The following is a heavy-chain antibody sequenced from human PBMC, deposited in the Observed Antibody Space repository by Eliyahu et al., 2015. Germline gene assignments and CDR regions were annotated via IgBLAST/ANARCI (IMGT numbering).Heavy chain of an antibody. CDR3: AKRLTGATGNWYFDL. Sequence: EVQLLESGGGLVQPGXSLRLSCVGXGFTFSGYPMSWVRXAPGKGXAWISATSESGGXPYYADSVEGRFSISRDNSKNTLYLQMNSLTAADTAVYYCAKRLTGATGNWYFDLWGRGTLVTVSS. D-gene: IGHD7-27*01. CDR2: TSESGGXP. J-gene: IGHJ2*01. CDR1: GFTFSGYP. V-gene: IGHV3-23*01.